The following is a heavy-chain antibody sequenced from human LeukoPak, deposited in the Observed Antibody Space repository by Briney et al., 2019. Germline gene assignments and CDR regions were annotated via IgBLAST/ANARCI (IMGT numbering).Heavy chain of an antibody. Sequence: GGSLRLSCAASGFTFSSYAMSWVRLAPGMGLEWVSGISSRGGSTYYAGSVKGRFTISRDNSKNTLYLQMNSLRAEDTAVYYCARDAASLTIFGVVPTDYWGQGTLVTVSS. D-gene: IGHD3-3*01. CDR1: GFTFSSYA. CDR3: ARDAASLTIFGVVPTDY. V-gene: IGHV3-23*01. J-gene: IGHJ4*02. CDR2: ISSRGGST.